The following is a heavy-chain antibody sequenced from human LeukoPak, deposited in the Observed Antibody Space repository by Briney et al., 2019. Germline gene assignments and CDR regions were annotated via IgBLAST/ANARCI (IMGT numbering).Heavy chain of an antibody. J-gene: IGHJ4*02. D-gene: IGHD3-22*01. CDR1: GYIFTSYY. CDR2: INPNSGGT. CDR3: ARASYYYDSSGYPGYYFDY. Sequence: ASVKVSCKASGYIFTSYYMHWVRQAPGQGLEWMGWINPNSGGTNYAQKFQGRVTMTRDTSISTAYMELSRLRSDDTAVYYCARASYYYDSSGYPGYYFDYWGQGTLVTVSS. V-gene: IGHV1-2*02.